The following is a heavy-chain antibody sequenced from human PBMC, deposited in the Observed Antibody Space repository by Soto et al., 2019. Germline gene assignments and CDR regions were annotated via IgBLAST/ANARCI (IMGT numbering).Heavy chain of an antibody. V-gene: IGHV1-69*01. CDR2: IIPIFGTA. Sequence: QVQLVQSGAEVKKPGSSVKVSCKASGGTFSSYAISWVRQAHGQGLEWMGGIIPIFGTANYAQKFQGRVTITADESTSTAYRELGSLRSEDTAVYCCARTAFDYDDDGSVYYGGWGYGIDVWGQGATVTVSS. CDR1: GGTFSSYA. CDR3: ARTAFDYDDDGSVYYGGWGYGIDV. D-gene: IGHD3-22*01. J-gene: IGHJ6*02.